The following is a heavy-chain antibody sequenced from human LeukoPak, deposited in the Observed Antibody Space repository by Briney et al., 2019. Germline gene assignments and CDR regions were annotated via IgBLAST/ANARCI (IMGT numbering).Heavy chain of an antibody. J-gene: IGHJ4*02. CDR2: IYYSGST. CDR1: GGSISSSSYY. D-gene: IGHD3-22*01. Sequence: PSDTLSLTCTVSGGSISSSSYYWGWIRQPPGRGLEWFGSIYYSGSTYYNPSLKSRVTISVGTSKNQYSLKLSSVTAADTAVYYCARLNYYDISGLPGDYWGQGTLVTVSS. CDR3: ARLNYYDISGLPGDY. V-gene: IGHV4-39*01.